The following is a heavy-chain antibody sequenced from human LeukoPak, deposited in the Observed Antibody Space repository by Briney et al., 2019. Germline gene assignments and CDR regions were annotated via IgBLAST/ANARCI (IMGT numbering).Heavy chain of an antibody. CDR3: AKGRRRFHQEYYYYGMDV. D-gene: IGHD5-12*01. J-gene: IGHJ6*02. CDR2: INAGNGNT. Sequence: ASVKVSCKASGYTFTSYAMHWVRQAPGQRLEWMGWINAGNGNTKYSQKFQGRITITRDTSTSTAYMELRSLRSDDTAVYYCAKGRRRFHQEYYYYGMDVWGQGTTVTVSS. V-gene: IGHV1-3*01. CDR1: GYTFTSYA.